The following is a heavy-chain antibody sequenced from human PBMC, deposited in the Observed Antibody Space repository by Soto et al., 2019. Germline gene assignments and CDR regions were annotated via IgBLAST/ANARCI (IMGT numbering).Heavy chain of an antibody. J-gene: IGHJ4*02. V-gene: IGHV3-23*01. D-gene: IGHD3-16*02. CDR3: AGGDYIWGTYRIIDY. CDR2: ISGSGDRT. Sequence: GGSLRLSCEVSGFTFRSYDMFWVRQAPGKGLEWVSGISGSGDRTSYVDSVKGRFAISRDNSKNTLYLQMNSLRAEDTAVYYCAGGDYIWGTYRIIDYWGQGALVTVSS. CDR1: GFTFRSYD.